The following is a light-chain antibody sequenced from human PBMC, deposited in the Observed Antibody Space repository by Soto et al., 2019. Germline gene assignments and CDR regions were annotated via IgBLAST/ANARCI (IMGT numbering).Light chain of an antibody. CDR3: EQSYSTPFT. CDR1: QSISNY. CDR2: AAS. J-gene: IGKJ3*01. V-gene: IGKV1-39*01. Sequence: DIQMTQSPSSLSASVGDRLTITCRASQSISNYVKWYQQKPGRAPKLQLYAASGLQGGVPPRFSGSASGTDFTRAIASLHPEDVETYYCEQSYSTPFTFGPGTKGDL.